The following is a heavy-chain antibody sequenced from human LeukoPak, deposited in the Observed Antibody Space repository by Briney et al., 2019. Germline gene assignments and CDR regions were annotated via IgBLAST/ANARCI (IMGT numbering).Heavy chain of an antibody. V-gene: IGHV1-24*01. Sequence: ASVKVSCKVSGYTLTELSMHWVRQAPGKGLEWMGGFDPEDGETIYAQKFQGRVTKTEDTSTDTAYMELGSLRSEDTAVYYCATEKYYYDSSGYFVLDPWGQGTLVTVSS. CDR1: GYTLTELS. CDR3: ATEKYYYDSSGYFVLDP. CDR2: FDPEDGET. D-gene: IGHD3-22*01. J-gene: IGHJ5*02.